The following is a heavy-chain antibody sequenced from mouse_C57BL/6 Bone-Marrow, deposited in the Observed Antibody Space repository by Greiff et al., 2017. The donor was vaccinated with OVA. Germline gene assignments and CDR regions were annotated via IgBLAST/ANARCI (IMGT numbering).Heavy chain of an antibody. V-gene: IGHV1-42*01. CDR1: GYSFTGYY. Sequence: EVQLQQSGPELVKPGASVKISCKASGYSFTGYYMNWVKQSPEKSLEWIGEINPSTGGTTYNQKFKAKATLPVDKSSSTAYMQLKSLTSEDAAVYYCRRGGTSQVAYWCQGTLVTVSA. CDR3: RRGGTSQVAY. D-gene: IGHD4-1*01. J-gene: IGHJ3*01. CDR2: INPSTGGT.